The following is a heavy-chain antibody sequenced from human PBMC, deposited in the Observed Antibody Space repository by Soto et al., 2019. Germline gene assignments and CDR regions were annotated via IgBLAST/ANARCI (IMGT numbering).Heavy chain of an antibody. D-gene: IGHD1-26*01. CDR3: AKSDIWELLPDY. J-gene: IGHJ4*02. CDR2: ISYDGSNK. V-gene: IGHV3-30*18. Sequence: VAVISYDGSNKYYADSVKGRFTISRDNSKNTLYLQMNSLRAEDTAVYYCAKSDIWELLPDYWGQGTLVTVSS.